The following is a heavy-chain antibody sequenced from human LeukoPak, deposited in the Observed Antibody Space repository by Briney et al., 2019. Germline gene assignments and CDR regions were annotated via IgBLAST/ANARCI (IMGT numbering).Heavy chain of an antibody. V-gene: IGHV3-23*01. CDR2: ISGSGGST. CDR1: GFTFSSYG. J-gene: IGHJ6*03. Sequence: GGSLRLSCAASGFTFSSYGMSWVRQAPGKGLEWVSAISGSGGSTYYADSVKGRFTISRDNSKNTLYLQMNSLRAEDTAVYYCARENTMVRGVIPYYYYYHMDVWGKGTTVTVSS. CDR3: ARENTMVRGVIPYYYYYHMDV. D-gene: IGHD3-10*01.